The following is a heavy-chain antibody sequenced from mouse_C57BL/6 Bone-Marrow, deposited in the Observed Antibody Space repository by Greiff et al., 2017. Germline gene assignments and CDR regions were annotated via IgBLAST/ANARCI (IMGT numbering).Heavy chain of an antibody. V-gene: IGHV1-15*01. CDR3: TRYYCGWYFDV. CDR1: GYTFTDYE. CDR2: IDPETGGT. D-gene: IGHD2-1*01. Sequence: QVQLQQPGAELVRPGASVTLSCKASGYTFTDYEMHWVKQTPVHGLEWIGVIDPETGGTAYNQKFKGKAILTADKSSSTAYMELRSLTSEDSAVYYCTRYYCGWYFDVWGTGTTVTVSS. J-gene: IGHJ1*03.